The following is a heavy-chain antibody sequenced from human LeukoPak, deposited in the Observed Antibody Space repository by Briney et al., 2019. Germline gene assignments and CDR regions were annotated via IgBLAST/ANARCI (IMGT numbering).Heavy chain of an antibody. CDR2: IKQDGSEK. V-gene: IGHV3-7*01. J-gene: IGHJ5*02. D-gene: IGHD6-19*01. CDR1: GFTFSSYW. Sequence: PGGSLRLSCAASGFTFSSYWMSWVRQAPGKGLEWVANIKQDGSEKYYVDSVKGRFTISRDNAKNSLYLQMNSPRAEDTAVYYCARDLRQWLPPDWFDPWGQGTLVTVSS. CDR3: ARDLRQWLPPDWFDP.